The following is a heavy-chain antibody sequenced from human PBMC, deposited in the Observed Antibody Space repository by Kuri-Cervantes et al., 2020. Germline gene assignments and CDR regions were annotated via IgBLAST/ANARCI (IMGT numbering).Heavy chain of an antibody. J-gene: IGHJ6*02. D-gene: IGHD5-18*01. CDR2: INHSGST. CDR1: GGSISSGGHY. Sequence: SETLSLTCTVSGGSISSGGHYWSWIRQPPGKGLEWIGEINHSGSTNYNPSLKSRVTISVDTSKNQFPLKLSSVTAADTAVYYCARGGIQLWLRTAPMDVWGQGTTVTVSS. CDR3: ARGGIQLWLRTAPMDV. V-gene: IGHV4-39*06.